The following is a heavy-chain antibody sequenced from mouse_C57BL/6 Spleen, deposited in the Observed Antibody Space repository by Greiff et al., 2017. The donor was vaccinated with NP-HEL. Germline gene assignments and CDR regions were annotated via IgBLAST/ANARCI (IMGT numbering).Heavy chain of an antibody. V-gene: IGHV10-3*01. CDR1: GFTFNTYA. CDR2: IRSKSSNYAT. J-gene: IGHJ3*01. CDR3: LRRLWFAY. Sequence: EVQLVESGGGLVQPKGSLKLSCAASGFTFNTYAMHWVRQAPGKGLEWVARIRSKSSNYATYYDDSVKDRLTISRDDSQSMLYLQMNNLQTDDTAIYYCLRRLWFAYWGQGTLVTVSA.